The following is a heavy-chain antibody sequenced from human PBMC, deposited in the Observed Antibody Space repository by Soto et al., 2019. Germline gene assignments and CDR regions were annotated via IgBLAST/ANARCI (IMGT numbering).Heavy chain of an antibody. V-gene: IGHV4-4*07. D-gene: IGHD1-1*01. CDR2: IYASWTT. J-gene: IGHJ4*02. CDR1: GASISNYY. CDR3: ARESRAELGTVEY. Sequence: QVRLQESGPGLVKPSETLSLTCTVSGASISNYYWSWIRQPAGKGLECLGRIYASWTTTYNPSLRSRVTMSVDTSKNQFSLNLTAVTAADTAVYYCARESRAELGTVEYWGQGTLVTVSS.